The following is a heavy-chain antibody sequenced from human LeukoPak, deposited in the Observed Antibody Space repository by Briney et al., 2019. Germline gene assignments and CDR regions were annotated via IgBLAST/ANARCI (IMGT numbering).Heavy chain of an antibody. CDR2: IWYDGSNK. CDR3: AGALAAAGTNGAFDI. J-gene: IGHJ3*02. Sequence: GGSLRLSCAASGFTFSSYGMNWVRQAPGKGLEWVAVIWYDGSNKYYADSVKGRFTISRDNSKNTLYLQMNSLRAEDTAVYYCAGALAAAGTNGAFDIWGQGTMVTVSS. D-gene: IGHD6-13*01. CDR1: GFTFSSYG. V-gene: IGHV3-33*01.